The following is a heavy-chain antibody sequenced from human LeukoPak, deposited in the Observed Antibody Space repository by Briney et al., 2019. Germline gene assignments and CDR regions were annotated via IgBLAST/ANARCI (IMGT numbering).Heavy chain of an antibody. CDR1: GYSFSTYA. V-gene: IGHV1-3*01. D-gene: IGHD1-14*01. CDR3: ARATTDYYYYYGMDV. CDR2: INAGNGNT. J-gene: IGHJ6*02. Sequence: ASVKVSCKASGYSFSTYAIHWVRQAPGQRLEWMGWINAGNGNTKYSQKFQDRVSMTRDTSASAAYMELSSLRSGDTAVYYCARATTDYYYYYGMDVWGQGTTVTVSS.